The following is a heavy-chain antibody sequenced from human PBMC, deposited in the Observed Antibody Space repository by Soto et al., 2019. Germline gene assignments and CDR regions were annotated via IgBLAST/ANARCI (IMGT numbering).Heavy chain of an antibody. CDR3: ARGTKQRLVAWWFDP. CDR2: IYYSRST. Sequence: KSSETLSLTCTVSGGSISSSSCYCGWIRQPPGKGLEWIGSIYYSRSTYYNPSLNSLVTRSVDTSKNQLSLKLSSVTAADTAVYYCARGTKQRLVAWWFDPWGQGTLVTVSS. J-gene: IGHJ5*02. CDR1: GGSISSSSCY. V-gene: IGHV4-39*01. D-gene: IGHD6-13*01.